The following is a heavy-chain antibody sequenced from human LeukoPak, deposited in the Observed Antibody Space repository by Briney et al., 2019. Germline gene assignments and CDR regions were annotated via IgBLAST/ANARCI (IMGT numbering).Heavy chain of an antibody. J-gene: IGHJ6*02. V-gene: IGHV1-2*06. D-gene: IGHD3-3*01. CDR3: AREGWGYYDFWSGQRYGMDV. CDR1: GYTFTGYY. CDR2: INPNSGGT. Sequence: ASVKVSCKASGYTFTGYYMHWVRQAPGQGLEWMGRINPNSGGTNYAQKFQGRVTMTRDTSISTAYMELSRLGSDDTAVYYCAREGWGYYDFWSGQRYGMDVWGQGTTVTVSS.